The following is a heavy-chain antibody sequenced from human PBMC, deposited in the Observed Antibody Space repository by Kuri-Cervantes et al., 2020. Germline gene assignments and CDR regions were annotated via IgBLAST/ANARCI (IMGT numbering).Heavy chain of an antibody. D-gene: IGHD7-27*01. V-gene: IGHV4-39*01. CDR1: GGSISSSSYY. CDR3: ARRTNWECYFDY. CDR2: IYYSGST. Sequence: ESLKISCTVSGGSISSSSYYWGWIRQPPGKGLEWIGSIYYSGSTYYNPSLKSRVTISVDTSKNQFSLKLSSVTAADTAVYYRARRTNWECYFDYWGQGTLVTVSS. J-gene: IGHJ4*02.